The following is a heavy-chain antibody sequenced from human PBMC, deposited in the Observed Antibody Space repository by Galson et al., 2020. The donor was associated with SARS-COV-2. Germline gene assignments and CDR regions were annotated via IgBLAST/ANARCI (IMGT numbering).Heavy chain of an antibody. J-gene: IGHJ3*02. CDR3: AREQNNWNTRDFIDS. CDR2: INSDGSST. CDR1: GFTVSNNY. D-gene: IGHD1-20*01. V-gene: IGHV3-74*01. Sequence: GGSLRLSCAASGFTVSNNYISWVRQAPGKGLEWVSRINSDGSSTTYADSVKGRFTISRDNAKNTLYLQMNSLSAEDTAVYYCAREQNNWNTRDFIDSWGQGTMVTVSS.